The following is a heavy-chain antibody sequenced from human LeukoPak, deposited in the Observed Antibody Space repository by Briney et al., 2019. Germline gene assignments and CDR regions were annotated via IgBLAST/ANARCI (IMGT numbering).Heavy chain of an antibody. CDR1: GGSISGYY. V-gene: IGHV4-59*01. CDR2: IYYSGST. Sequence: ASETLSPTCTVSGGSISGYYWSWIRQPPGKGLEWIGYIYYSGSTNYNPSLKSRVTISVDTSKNQFSLKLSSVTAADTAVYYCARGGLRFGEFHDAFDIWGQGTMVTVSS. CDR3: ARGGLRFGEFHDAFDI. D-gene: IGHD3-10*01. J-gene: IGHJ3*02.